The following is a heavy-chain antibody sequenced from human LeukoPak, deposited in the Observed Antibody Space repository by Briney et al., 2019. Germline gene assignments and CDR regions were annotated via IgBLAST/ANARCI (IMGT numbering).Heavy chain of an antibody. Sequence: PGGSLRLSCAASGFTFSSYSMNWVRQAPGKGLEWVSSISSSSSYIYYADSVKGRFTISRDNAKNSLYLQMNSLRAEDTAVYYCARVLEDYYHYYGMDVWGQGTTVTVSS. D-gene: IGHD3-3*01. CDR2: ISSSSSYI. V-gene: IGHV3-21*01. CDR1: GFTFSSYS. CDR3: ARVLEDYYHYYGMDV. J-gene: IGHJ6*02.